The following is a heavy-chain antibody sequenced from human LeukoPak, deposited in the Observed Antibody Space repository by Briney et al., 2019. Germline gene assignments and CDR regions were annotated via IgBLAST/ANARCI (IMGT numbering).Heavy chain of an antibody. V-gene: IGHV4-34*01. J-gene: IGHJ4*02. CDR3: ARRIDY. CDR1: GGSFSGYY. Sequence: SETLSLTCAVYGGSFSGYYWSWIRQPPGKGLEWIGEINHSGSTNYNPSLKSRVTISVDTSKNQFSLKLSSVTAADTAVYYCARRIDYWGQGTLVTVSS. CDR2: INHSGST.